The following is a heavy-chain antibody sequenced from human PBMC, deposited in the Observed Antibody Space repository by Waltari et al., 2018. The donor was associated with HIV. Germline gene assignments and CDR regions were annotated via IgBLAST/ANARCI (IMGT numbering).Heavy chain of an antibody. CDR1: GGTISSRNW. V-gene: IGHV4-4*02. D-gene: IGHD1-1*01. J-gene: IGHJ5*02. CDR2: IYHTGSV. Sequence: QVQLQESGPGLVKPSGTLSLTCAVSGGTISSRNWWSWIRQSPGKGLGWLGEIYHTGSVNYNASLKSRVTMSVDKSKNHFSLNLKSVTAADTAVYYCARFPLATGTFWFDPWGPGVLVTVSS. CDR3: ARFPLATGTFWFDP.